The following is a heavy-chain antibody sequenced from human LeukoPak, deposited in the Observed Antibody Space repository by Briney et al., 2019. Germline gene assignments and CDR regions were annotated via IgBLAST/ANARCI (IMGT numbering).Heavy chain of an antibody. CDR3: ARDLGEVVVAATSHDYYYYYMDV. CDR1: GGTFSSYA. CDR2: IIPIFGTA. D-gene: IGHD2-15*01. Sequence: ASVKVSCKASGGTFSSYAISWVRQAPGQGLEWMGGIIPIFGTANYAQKFQGRVTMTRDMSTSTVYMELSSLRSEDTAVYYCARDLGEVVVAATSHDYYYYYMDVWGKGTTVTVSS. V-gene: IGHV1-69*05. J-gene: IGHJ6*03.